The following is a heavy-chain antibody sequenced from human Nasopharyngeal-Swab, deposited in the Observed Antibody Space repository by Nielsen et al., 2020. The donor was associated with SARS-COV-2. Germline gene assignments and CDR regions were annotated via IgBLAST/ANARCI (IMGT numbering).Heavy chain of an antibody. J-gene: IGHJ5*02. Sequence: GSLRLSCTVSGVSITSQYWSWIRQPPGKGLEWIGYISHNSGTSYNPSLKSRVTMFMATSKNQFSLRLRSVTAADTAVYYCAKEGATGWFDPWGQGTLVTVSS. CDR3: AKEGATGWFDP. CDR1: GVSITSQY. CDR2: ISHNSGT. V-gene: IGHV4-59*11.